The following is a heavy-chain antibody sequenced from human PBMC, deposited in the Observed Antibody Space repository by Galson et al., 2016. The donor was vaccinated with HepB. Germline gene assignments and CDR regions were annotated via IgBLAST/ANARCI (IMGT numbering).Heavy chain of an antibody. D-gene: IGHD3-9*01. CDR3: ARLVEDGANYFAY. V-gene: IGHV4-39*02. J-gene: IGHJ4*02. CDR2: INYRGRT. Sequence: SETLSLTCTVSGGSIISNGYYWGWVRQPPGKGLEWIGSINYRGRTYYNGSLESRVTMSVDTSNHHSSLRLSSAIASDAAVFFCARLVEDGANYFAYWGQGALVTVSS. CDR1: GGSIISNGYY.